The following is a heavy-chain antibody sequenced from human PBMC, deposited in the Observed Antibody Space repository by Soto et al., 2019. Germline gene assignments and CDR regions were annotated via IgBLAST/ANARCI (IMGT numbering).Heavy chain of an antibody. CDR1: GFTFSSYA. V-gene: IGHV3-23*01. Sequence: GGSLRLSCAAFGFTFSSYAMSWVRQAPGKGLEWVSAISGSGGSTYYADSVKGRFTISRDNSKNTLYLQMNSLRAEDTAVYYCAKDWREDCSSTSCYTDWFDPWGQGTLVTVSS. CDR2: ISGSGGST. D-gene: IGHD2-2*02. J-gene: IGHJ5*02. CDR3: AKDWREDCSSTSCYTDWFDP.